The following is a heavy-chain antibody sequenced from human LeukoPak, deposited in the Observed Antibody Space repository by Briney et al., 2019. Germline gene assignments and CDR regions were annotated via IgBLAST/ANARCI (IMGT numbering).Heavy chain of an antibody. J-gene: IGHJ4*02. Sequence: SETLSLTCTVSGGSISSSSYYRGWIRQPPGKGLEWIGSIHYSGSTYYNPSLKSRVTISVDTSKNQFFLRLISVTAADTAVYYCARLFWSGYYSDYWGQGTLVTVSS. CDR1: GGSISSSSYY. CDR3: ARLFWSGYYSDY. V-gene: IGHV4-39*01. D-gene: IGHD3-3*01. CDR2: IHYSGST.